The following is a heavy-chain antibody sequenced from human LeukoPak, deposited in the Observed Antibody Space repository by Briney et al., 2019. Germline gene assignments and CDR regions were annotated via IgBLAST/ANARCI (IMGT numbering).Heavy chain of an antibody. D-gene: IGHD2/OR15-2a*01. V-gene: IGHV3-23*01. Sequence: GGSLRLSCTASGFSFERYAMSWVRQAPGKGLEWVSVISGSGYSTYYGDSVKGRFTISRDNSNNTLFLQMKSLRAEDTAVYYCAKSSLFVVKPIPLWGQGTRVTVSS. CDR3: AKSSLFVVKPIPL. CDR1: GFSFERYA. CDR2: ISGSGYST. J-gene: IGHJ4*02.